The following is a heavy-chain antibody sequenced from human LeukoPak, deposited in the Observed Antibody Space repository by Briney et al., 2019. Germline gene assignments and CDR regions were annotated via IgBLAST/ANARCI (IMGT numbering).Heavy chain of an antibody. CDR2: IKQDGSEK. CDR1: GFTFSSYR. J-gene: IGHJ4*02. Sequence: PGGSLRLSCAASGFTFSSYRMSWVRQAPGKGLEWVANIKQDGSEKYYVDSVKGRFTISRDNAKNSLYLQMNSLRAEDTAVYYCAREESSIAARPFDYWGQGTLVTVSS. CDR3: AREESSIAARPFDY. V-gene: IGHV3-7*01. D-gene: IGHD6-6*01.